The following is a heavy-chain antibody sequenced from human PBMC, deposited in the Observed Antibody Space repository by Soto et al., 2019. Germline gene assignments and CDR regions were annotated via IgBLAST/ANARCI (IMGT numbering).Heavy chain of an antibody. J-gene: IGHJ6*02. CDR1: GGSFSRYY. Sequence: SETLSFTCAIYGGSFSRYYWNWIRQPPGEGLEWIGEINHSGSTNYNPSLKSRVTISVDTSRNQFSLKLSSVTAADTAVYYCARGLSITNTFYYYYAMDVWGQGTTVTVSS. D-gene: IGHD2-8*01. CDR3: ARGLSITNTFYYYYAMDV. V-gene: IGHV4-34*01. CDR2: INHSGST.